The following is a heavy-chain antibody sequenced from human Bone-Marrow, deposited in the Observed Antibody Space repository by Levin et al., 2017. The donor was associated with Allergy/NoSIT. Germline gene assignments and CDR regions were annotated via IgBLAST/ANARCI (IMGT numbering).Heavy chain of an antibody. CDR1: GESFSDYH. D-gene: IGHD3-22*01. CDR2: IYHSGSG. V-gene: IGHV4-34*01. Sequence: SETLSLTCAVFGESFSDYHWSWIRQAPGKGLEWIGEIYHSGSGNYSPSLKSRVTFSVDTSKNQFSLKLTSVTAADTAVYYCARGRYDSSGNDYDHYLDYWDQGALVTVSS. CDR3: ARGRYDSSGNDYDHYLDY. J-gene: IGHJ4*02.